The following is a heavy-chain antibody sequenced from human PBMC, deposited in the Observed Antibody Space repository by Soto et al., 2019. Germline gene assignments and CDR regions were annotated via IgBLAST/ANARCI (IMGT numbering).Heavy chain of an antibody. D-gene: IGHD1-26*01. J-gene: IGHJ3*02. Sequence: SETLSLTCTVSGGSISSYYWSWIRQPPGKGLEWIGYIYYSGSTNYNPSLKSRVTKSVDTSTSTVYMELRSLRSEDTAVYYCARDRWELPDAFDIWGQGTMVTVSS. CDR3: ARDRWELPDAFDI. V-gene: IGHV4-59*01. CDR2: IYYSGST. CDR1: GGSISSYY.